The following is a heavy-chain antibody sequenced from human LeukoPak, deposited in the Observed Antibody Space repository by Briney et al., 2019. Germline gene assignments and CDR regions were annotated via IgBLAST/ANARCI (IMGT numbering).Heavy chain of an antibody. J-gene: IGHJ4*02. Sequence: PGGSLRLSCSASGFTFSSFEMNWVRQAPGKGLEWVSSISSRAATVYYTDSVKGRFTISRDNAKNSLYLQMNSLRAEDTAVYYCARVGALSSSWLLYWGQGALVTVSS. CDR2: ISSRAATV. CDR1: GFTFSSFE. V-gene: IGHV3-48*03. CDR3: ARVGALSSSWLLY. D-gene: IGHD6-13*01.